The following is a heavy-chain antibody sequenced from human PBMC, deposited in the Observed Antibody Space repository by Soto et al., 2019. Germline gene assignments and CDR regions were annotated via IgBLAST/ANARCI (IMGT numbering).Heavy chain of an antibody. CDR1: GFTFSSYW. CDR2: ISSTTNYI. Sequence: PGGSLRLSCVASGFTFSSYWMSWVRQAPGKGLEWVSSISSTTNYIYYADSMKGRFTVSRDNAKNSVYLDMNSLSAEDTAVYYCARESEDLTSNFDYWGQGTLVTVSS. J-gene: IGHJ4*02. CDR3: ARESEDLTSNFDY. V-gene: IGHV3-21*01.